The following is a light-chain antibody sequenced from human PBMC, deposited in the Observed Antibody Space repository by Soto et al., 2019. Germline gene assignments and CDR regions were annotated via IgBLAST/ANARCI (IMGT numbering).Light chain of an antibody. Sequence: DLQVTQSPSSLSASVGDRVTITCQASQDISNYLNWYQQKPGKAPKLLIYDASNLETGVPSRFSGSGSGTDFTFTISSLQPEDIATYYCQQYDNLSITFGQGTRLEIK. CDR3: QQYDNLSIT. CDR1: QDISNY. V-gene: IGKV1-33*01. J-gene: IGKJ5*01. CDR2: DAS.